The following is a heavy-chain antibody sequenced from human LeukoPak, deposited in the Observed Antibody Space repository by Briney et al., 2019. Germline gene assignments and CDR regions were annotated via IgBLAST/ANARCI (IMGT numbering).Heavy chain of an antibody. CDR3: AKRSAPYYYGSGSYYFDY. Sequence: PGGSLRLSCAASGFTFSSYGMSWVRQAPGKGLEWVSAIGGSGGSTYYADSVKGRFTISRDNSKNTLYLQMNSLRAEDTAVYYCAKRSAPYYYGSGSYYFDYWGQGTLVTVSS. D-gene: IGHD3-10*01. CDR1: GFTFSSYG. J-gene: IGHJ4*02. V-gene: IGHV3-23*01. CDR2: IGGSGGST.